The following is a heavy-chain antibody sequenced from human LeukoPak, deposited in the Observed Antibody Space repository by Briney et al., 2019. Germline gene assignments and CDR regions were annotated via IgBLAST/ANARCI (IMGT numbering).Heavy chain of an antibody. V-gene: IGHV1-8*01. Sequence: ASVKVSCKASGYTFTSYDINWVRQATGQGLEWVGWMNPNSGNTGYAQKFQGRVTMTRNTSISTAYMELSSLRSEDTAVYYCARASPLLRYFDWWRTRLPGGGENDYWGQGTLVTVSS. J-gene: IGHJ4*02. CDR1: GYTFTSYD. CDR3: ARASPLLRYFDWWRTRLPGGGENDY. D-gene: IGHD3-9*01. CDR2: MNPNSGNT.